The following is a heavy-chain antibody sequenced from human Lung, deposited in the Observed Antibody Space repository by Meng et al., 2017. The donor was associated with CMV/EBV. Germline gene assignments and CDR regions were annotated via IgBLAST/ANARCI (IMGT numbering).Heavy chain of an antibody. V-gene: IGHV1-8*01. D-gene: IGHD2-15*01. CDR2: MNPNSGNT. Sequence: ASVKVSCKASGYTFTSYDINWVRQATGQGLEWMGWMNPNSGNTGYAQKFQGRVTMTRNTSISTAYMELSSLGSEDTAVYYCARGFLAAKSGLRSLTYWGQGTLVTVSS. J-gene: IGHJ4*02. CDR3: ARGFLAAKSGLRSLTY. CDR1: GYTFTSYD.